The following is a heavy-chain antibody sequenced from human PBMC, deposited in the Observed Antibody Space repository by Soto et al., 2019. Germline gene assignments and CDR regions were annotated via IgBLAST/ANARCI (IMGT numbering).Heavy chain of an antibody. Sequence: EVQLVESGGGLVKPGGSLRLSCAASGFTFSSYSMNWVRQAPGKGLEWVSSISSSSSYIYYADSVKGRFTISRDNAKNSLYLQMSSLRAEDTAVYYCARLSGYYDFWCGQWDAFDIWGQGTMVTVS. J-gene: IGHJ3*02. D-gene: IGHD3-3*01. CDR2: ISSSSSYI. CDR3: ARLSGYYDFWCGQWDAFDI. CDR1: GFTFSSYS. V-gene: IGHV3-21*01.